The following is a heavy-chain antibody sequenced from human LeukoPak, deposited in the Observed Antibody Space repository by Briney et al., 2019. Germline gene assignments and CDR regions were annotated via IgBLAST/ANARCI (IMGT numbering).Heavy chain of an antibody. CDR1: GFTFSSYS. V-gene: IGHV3-21*01. Sequence: GGSLRLSCAASGFTFSSYSMNWVRQAPGKGLEWVSSISSSSSYIYYADSVKGRFTISRDNAKNSLYLQMNSLRAEDTAVYYCARDLLWGPDILTGYNINPFGPFDYWGQGTLVTVSS. CDR2: ISSSSSYI. CDR3: ARDLLWGPDILTGYNINPFGPFDY. D-gene: IGHD3-9*01. J-gene: IGHJ4*02.